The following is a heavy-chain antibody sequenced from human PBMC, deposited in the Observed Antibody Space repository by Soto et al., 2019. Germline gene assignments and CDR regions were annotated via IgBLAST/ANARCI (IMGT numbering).Heavy chain of an antibody. J-gene: IGHJ5*02. CDR1: GGSISSSSYY. D-gene: IGHD6-6*01. CDR3: ARQRPGYNWLDP. V-gene: IGHV4-39*01. CDR2: IYYSGST. Sequence: QLQLQESGPGLVKPSETLSLTCTVSGGSISSSSYYWGWIRQPPGKGLEWIGSIYYSGSTYYNPSLKSRVTISVDTSKNQFSLKLSSVTAADTAVYYCARQRPGYNWLDPWGQGTLVTVSS.